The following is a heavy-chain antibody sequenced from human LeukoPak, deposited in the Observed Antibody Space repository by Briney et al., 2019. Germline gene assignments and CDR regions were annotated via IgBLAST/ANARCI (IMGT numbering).Heavy chain of an antibody. D-gene: IGHD3-3*01. CDR3: ARDSTYYDFWSGYFDY. J-gene: IGHJ4*02. V-gene: IGHV1-46*01. Sequence: ASVKVSCKASGYTFTSYYMHWVRQAPGQGLEWMGIINPSGGSTSYAQKFQGRVTMTRDTSTSTVYMELNSLRAEDTAVYYCARDSTYYDFWSGYFDYWGQGTLVTVSS. CDR2: INPSGGST. CDR1: GYTFTSYY.